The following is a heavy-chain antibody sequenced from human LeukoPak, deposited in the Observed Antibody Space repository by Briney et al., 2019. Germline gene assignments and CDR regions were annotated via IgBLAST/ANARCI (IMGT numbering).Heavy chain of an antibody. CDR1: GGTFSSYA. D-gene: IGHD3-16*01. V-gene: IGHV1-69*13. Sequence: SVKVSCKASGGTFSSYAISWVRQAPGQGLEWMGGIIPIFGTANYAQKFQGRVTITADESTSTAYMELSSLRSEDTAVYYCAREVQGDGYFDYWGQGTLVTVSS. CDR2: IIPIFGTA. CDR3: AREVQGDGYFDY. J-gene: IGHJ4*02.